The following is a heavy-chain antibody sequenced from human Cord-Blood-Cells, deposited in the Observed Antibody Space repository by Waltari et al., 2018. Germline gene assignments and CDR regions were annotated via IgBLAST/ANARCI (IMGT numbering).Heavy chain of an antibody. J-gene: IGHJ3*02. CDR1: GGSFSGYY. CDR2: INHSGST. Sequence: QVQLQQWGAGLLKPSETLSLTCAVYGGSFSGYYWSWTRQPPGKGLEWIGEINHSGSTNYNTSLKSRVTISVDTSKNQFSLKLSSVTAADTAVYYCARGWTGTHAFDIWGQGTMVTDSS. D-gene: IGHD1-7*01. V-gene: IGHV4-34*01. CDR3: ARGWTGTHAFDI.